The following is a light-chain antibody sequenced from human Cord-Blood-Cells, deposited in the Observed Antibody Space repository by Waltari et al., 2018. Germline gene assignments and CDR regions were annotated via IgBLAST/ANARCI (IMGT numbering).Light chain of an antibody. CDR1: SSDVGGYNY. J-gene: IGLJ1*01. CDR2: EVS. V-gene: IGLV2-14*01. CDR3: SSDTSSSTYV. Sequence: SALTQPASVSGSPGQSITISCTGTSSDVGGYNYVSWYQQHPGKAPKLMIYEVSNRPSGVSNRVSGSKSGNTASLTISGLQAEDEADYYCSSDTSSSTYVFGTGTKVTVL.